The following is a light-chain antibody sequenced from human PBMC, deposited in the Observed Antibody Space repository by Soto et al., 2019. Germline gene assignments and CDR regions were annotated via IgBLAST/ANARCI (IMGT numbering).Light chain of an antibody. V-gene: IGLV2-14*01. CDR3: SSYTSSSTLLYV. Sequence: QSVLAQPASVSGSRGQSIAISCTGTSSDVGGYNYVSWYQQHPGKAPKLMIYDVSNRPSGVSNRVSGAKSGNTASLTISGLQAEDEADYYCSSYTSSSTLLYVFGTGTKVTVL. J-gene: IGLJ1*01. CDR2: DVS. CDR1: SSDVGGYNY.